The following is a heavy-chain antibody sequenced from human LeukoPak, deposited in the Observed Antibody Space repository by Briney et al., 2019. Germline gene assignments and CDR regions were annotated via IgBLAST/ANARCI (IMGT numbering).Heavy chain of an antibody. J-gene: IGHJ5*02. V-gene: IGHV3-7*01. D-gene: IGHD6-19*01. CDR1: GFIFSTYV. Sequence: GGSLRLSCAASGFIFSTYVMTWVRQAPGKGLDCVANIKPDGSEKNYVDSVKGRFTISRDNAKNSLSLQMNSLRAEDTAVYYCARYNSDWGCLDPWGQGTLVTVSS. CDR2: IKPDGSEK. CDR3: ARYNSDWGCLDP.